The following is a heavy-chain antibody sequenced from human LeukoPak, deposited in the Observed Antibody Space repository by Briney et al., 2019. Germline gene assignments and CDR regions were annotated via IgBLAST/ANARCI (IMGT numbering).Heavy chain of an antibody. CDR1: GDSISRGGYY. CDR3: ARRGAGGIDFDD. D-gene: IGHD1-14*01. Sequence: KSSDTLSLTCTVSGDSISRGGYYWSWIRQHPGKGLEWIGYIHYSGRTFYSPSLKSRLIISEDTSKNQFSLKLRSVTAADTAVYYCARRGAGGIDFDDWGQGTLVTVSS. CDR2: IHYSGRT. V-gene: IGHV4-31*03. J-gene: IGHJ4*02.